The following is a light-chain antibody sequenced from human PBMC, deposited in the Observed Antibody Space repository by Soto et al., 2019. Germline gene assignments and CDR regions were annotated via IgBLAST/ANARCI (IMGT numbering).Light chain of an antibody. CDR3: QQYNSYSWT. CDR1: QNINNY. V-gene: IGKV1-33*01. Sequence: DIQMTQSPSSLSASVGYRVTITCQASQNINNYLNWYQQKPGRAPKLLIYDASNLEAGVPSRFSGSGSGTEFTLTISSLQPDDFATYYCQQYNSYSWTFGQGTKVDIK. CDR2: DAS. J-gene: IGKJ1*01.